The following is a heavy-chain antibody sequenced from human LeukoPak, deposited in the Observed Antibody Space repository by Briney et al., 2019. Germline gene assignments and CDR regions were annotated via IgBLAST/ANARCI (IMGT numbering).Heavy chain of an antibody. CDR2: VYYSGSA. CDR3: ATWRTAKTGFDY. CDR1: SGSISSYY. J-gene: IGHJ4*02. V-gene: IGHV4-59*08. D-gene: IGHD1-1*01. Sequence: PSETLSLTCTVSSGSISSYYWSWIRQPPGKGLEWIGYVYYSGSANYNPSLKSRVTISVDTSKNQFSLKLSSVTAADTAVYYCATWRTAKTGFDYWGQGTLVTVSS.